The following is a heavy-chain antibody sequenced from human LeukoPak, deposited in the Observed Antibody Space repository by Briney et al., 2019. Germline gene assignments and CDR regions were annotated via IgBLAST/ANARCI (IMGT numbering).Heavy chain of an antibody. V-gene: IGHV3-64*01. D-gene: IGHD6-19*01. CDR2: ISSNGGST. Sequence: GGSLRLSCAASGFTLSRHAMHWVRQAPGKGLEFVSAISSNGGSTYYAKSVKGRFTISRDSSKNTLYLQMGSLRPEDMALYYCARVGMTSGSGCDYWGQGTLVTVSS. J-gene: IGHJ4*02. CDR1: GFTLSRHA. CDR3: ARVGMTSGSGCDY.